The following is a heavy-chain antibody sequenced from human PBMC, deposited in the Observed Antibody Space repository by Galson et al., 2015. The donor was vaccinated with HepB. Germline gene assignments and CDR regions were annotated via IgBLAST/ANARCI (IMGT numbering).Heavy chain of an antibody. CDR1: GFTVSSNY. D-gene: IGHD1-26*01. CDR2: IYNNGDT. J-gene: IGHJ4*02. V-gene: IGHV3-53*01. CDR3: ARGYSKSWFSGLGY. Sequence: SLRLSCAASGFTVSSNYMTWVRQAPGKGLEWVSSIYNNGDTYYSDSSKGRFTISRDNSKNTVYLQMNSLRAEDTAMYYCARGYSKSWFSGLGYWGQGTLVTVSS.